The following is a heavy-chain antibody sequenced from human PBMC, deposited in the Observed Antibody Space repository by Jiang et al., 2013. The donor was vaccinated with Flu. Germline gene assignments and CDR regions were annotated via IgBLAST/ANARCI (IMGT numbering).Heavy chain of an antibody. CDR1: GYPFTTHA. V-gene: IGHV1-3*01. CDR3: ARDRGATGDFDY. J-gene: IGHJ4*02. D-gene: IGHD7-27*01. Sequence: SGAEVKKPGASVKVSCKASGYPFTTHAIHWVRQAPGQSLEWMGWINPGNGDTQYSKRFHGRITITRDTSASTAYVELSSLRSEDTAVYFCARDRGATGDFDYWGQGNLVTVSS. CDR2: INPGNGDT.